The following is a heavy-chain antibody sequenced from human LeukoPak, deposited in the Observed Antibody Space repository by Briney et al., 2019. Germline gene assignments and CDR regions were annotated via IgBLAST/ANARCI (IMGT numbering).Heavy chain of an antibody. D-gene: IGHD6-6*01. J-gene: IGHJ3*02. CDR3: AREGYSSSSDAFDI. CDR2: IYYSGST. CDR1: GGSISSYY. Sequence: RPSETLSLTCTVSGGSISSYYWSWIRQPPGKGLEWIGYIYYSGSTNYNPPLKSRVTISVDASKNQFSLKLSSVTAADTAVYYCAREGYSSSSDAFDIWGQGTMVTVSS. V-gene: IGHV4-59*01.